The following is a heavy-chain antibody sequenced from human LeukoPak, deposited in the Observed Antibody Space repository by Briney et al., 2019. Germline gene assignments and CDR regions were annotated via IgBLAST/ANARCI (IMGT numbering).Heavy chain of an antibody. CDR3: ARDPINGYSYGAPRDA. CDR2: IDSSSNFI. V-gene: IGHV3-21*01. D-gene: IGHD5-18*01. Sequence: PGGSLRLSCAASGFTFSNYTMNWVRQAPGKGLEWVSSIDSSSNFIYYADSVKGRSTISRDDAKNSLYLQMNSLRAADTAVYYCARDPINGYSYGAPRDAWGQGTLVTVSS. CDR1: GFTFSNYT. J-gene: IGHJ5*02.